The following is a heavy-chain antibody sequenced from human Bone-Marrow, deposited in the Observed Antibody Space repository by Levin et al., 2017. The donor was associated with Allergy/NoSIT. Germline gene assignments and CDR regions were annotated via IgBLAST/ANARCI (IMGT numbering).Heavy chain of an antibody. V-gene: IGHV4-34*01. Sequence: HSQTLSLTCVVSGGSFRGYYWSWIRQTPGKGLEWIGEINLSGNTNYNPSLKSRVTISEDTSKNHFSLKLTSVTAADTAMYYCARGKGDDFWISSSSPPRGNRFDPWGQGTLVTVSS. J-gene: IGHJ5*02. CDR3: ARGKGDDFWISSSSPPRGNRFDP. CDR1: GGSFRGYY. CDR2: INLSGNT. D-gene: IGHD3-3*01.